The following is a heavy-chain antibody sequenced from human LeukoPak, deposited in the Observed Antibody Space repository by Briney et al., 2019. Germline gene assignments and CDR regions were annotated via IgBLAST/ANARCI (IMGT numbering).Heavy chain of an antibody. Sequence: GGSLRLSCAASGFTFSTYAMTWVRQAPGKGLEWVSAITGGGDSTFYADSVKGRFTISRDNSRNTLYLQMNSLRAEDTAVYYCAKGIAVADSYYFDYWGQGTLVTVSS. J-gene: IGHJ4*02. V-gene: IGHV3-23*01. CDR3: AKGIAVADSYYFDY. CDR2: ITGGGDST. CDR1: GFTFSTYA. D-gene: IGHD6-19*01.